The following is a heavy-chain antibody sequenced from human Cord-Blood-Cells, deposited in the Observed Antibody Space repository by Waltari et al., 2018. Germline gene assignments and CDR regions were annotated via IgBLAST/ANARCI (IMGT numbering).Heavy chain of an antibody. V-gene: IGHV5-51*01. CDR2: IYPGDSDT. Sequence: EVQLVQSGAEVKKPGESLKISCKGSGYRFTSYWIGWVRQMPGKGLEWMGIIYPGDSDTRYSPSFQGQVTISADKSISTAYLQWSSLKASDTAMYYCARRPLASYSSSWYKVYYFDYWGQGTLVTVSS. D-gene: IGHD6-13*01. CDR3: ARRPLASYSSSWYKVYYFDY. J-gene: IGHJ4*02. CDR1: GYRFTSYW.